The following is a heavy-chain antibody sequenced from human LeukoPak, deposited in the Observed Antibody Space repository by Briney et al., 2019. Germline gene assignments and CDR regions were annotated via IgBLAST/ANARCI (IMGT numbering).Heavy chain of an antibody. CDR2: INHSGST. D-gene: IGHD3-10*01. Sequence: PSETLSLTCAVYGGSFSGYYWSWIRQPPGKGLEWIGEINHSGSTNYNPSLKSRVTISVDTSKNQFSLKLSSVTAADTAVYYCARGRFSMDLFHKNYNWFDPWGQGTLVTVSS. J-gene: IGHJ5*02. CDR1: GGSFSGYY. V-gene: IGHV4-34*01. CDR3: ARGRFSMDLFHKNYNWFDP.